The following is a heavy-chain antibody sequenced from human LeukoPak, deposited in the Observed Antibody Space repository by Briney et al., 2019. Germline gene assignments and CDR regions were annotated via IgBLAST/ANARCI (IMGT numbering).Heavy chain of an antibody. D-gene: IGHD5-18*01. J-gene: IGHJ5*02. CDR1: GGSISSYY. CDR2: IYYSGST. V-gene: IGHV4-59*01. CDR3: ARYNYGFVNWFDP. Sequence: PSETLSLTCTVSGGSISSYYWSWIRQPPGKGLEWIGYIYYSGSTNYNPSLKSRVTVSVDTSKNQFSLRLRSVTAADTAVYYCARYNYGFVNWFDPWGQGTLVTVSS.